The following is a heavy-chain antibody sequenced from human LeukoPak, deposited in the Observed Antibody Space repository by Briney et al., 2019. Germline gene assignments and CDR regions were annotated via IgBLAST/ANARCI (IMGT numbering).Heavy chain of an antibody. CDR2: IYYSGST. CDR1: GGSISSSSYY. V-gene: IGHV4-39*01. J-gene: IGHJ4*02. CDR3: ARTPYYDYVRGSYRYELYYFDY. Sequence: KSSETLSLTCTVSGGSISSSSYYWGWIRQPPGKGLEWIASIYYSGSTYYNPSLKSRVTISVDTSKHQFSLKLSSVTAADTAVYYCARTPYYDYVRGSYRYELYYFDYWGQGTLVTVFS. D-gene: IGHD3-16*02.